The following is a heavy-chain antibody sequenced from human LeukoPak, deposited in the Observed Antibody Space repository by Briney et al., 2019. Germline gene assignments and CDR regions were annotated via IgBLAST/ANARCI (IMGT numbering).Heavy chain of an antibody. CDR1: GGSISSYY. V-gene: IGHV4-4*07. CDR2: IYTSGST. D-gene: IGHD2-8*01. Sequence: SETLSLTCTVSGGSISSYYWSWIRQPAGKGLEWIGRIYTSGSTNYNPSLKSRVTISVDTSKNQFSLKLSSVTAADTAVYYCARANRMVYAISWFDPWGQGTLVTVSS. CDR3: ARANRMVYAISWFDP. J-gene: IGHJ5*02.